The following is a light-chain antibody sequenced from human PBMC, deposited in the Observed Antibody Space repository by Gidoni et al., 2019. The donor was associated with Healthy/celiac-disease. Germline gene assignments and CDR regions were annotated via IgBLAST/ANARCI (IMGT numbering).Light chain of an antibody. CDR1: SSNIGAGHD. CDR3: QSYDSSLSGSNWV. CDR2: GNS. J-gene: IGLJ3*02. Sequence: QSVLTQPRSVSGAPGQRVTISCTGSSSNIGAGHDVHWYQQLTGTAPQLLIYGNSNRPSGVPDRFSGSKSGTSAALAITGLQDEDEADYYCQSYDSSLSGSNWVFGGGTKLTVL. V-gene: IGLV1-40*01.